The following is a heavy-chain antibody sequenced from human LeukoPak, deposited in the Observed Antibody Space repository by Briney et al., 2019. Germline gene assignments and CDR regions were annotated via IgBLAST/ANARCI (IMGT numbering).Heavy chain of an antibody. CDR1: GGSFSGYY. J-gene: IGHJ1*01. Sequence: SETLSPTCAVYGGSFSGYYWSWIRQPPGKGLEWIGEINHSGSTNYNPSLKSRVTILVDTSKNQFSLKLSSVTAADTAVYYCARGHSPVTTKVSYFQHWGQGTLVTVSS. D-gene: IGHD4-17*01. CDR3: ARGHSPVTTKVSYFQH. V-gene: IGHV4-34*01. CDR2: INHSGST.